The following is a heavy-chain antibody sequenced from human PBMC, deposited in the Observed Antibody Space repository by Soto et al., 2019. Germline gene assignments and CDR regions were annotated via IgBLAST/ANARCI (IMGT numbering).Heavy chain of an antibody. V-gene: IGHV3-53*01. Sequence: VQLVESGGGLIQPGGSLRLSCAASGFTVSSNHMTWVRQAPGRGPEWVSTIYPGGNTYHADSVRGRFAISRDNSKNMLYLQMNSLRAEDTAVYYCATGVDTSKVGYWGQGTLVTVSS. CDR1: GFTVSSNH. CDR2: IYPGGNT. D-gene: IGHD5-18*01. CDR3: ATGVDTSKVGY. J-gene: IGHJ4*02.